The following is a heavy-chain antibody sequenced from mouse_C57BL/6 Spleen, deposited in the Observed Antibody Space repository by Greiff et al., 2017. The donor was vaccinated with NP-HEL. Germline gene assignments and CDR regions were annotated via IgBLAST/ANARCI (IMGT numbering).Heavy chain of an antibody. CDR3: ARGGNYVGAMDY. CDR2: IYPGDGDT. CDR1: GYAFSSYW. Sequence: QVQLKQSGAELVKPGASVKISCKASGYAFSSYWMNWVKQRPGKGLEWIGQIYPGDGDTNYNGKFKGKATLTADKSSSTAYMQLSSLTSEDSAVYFCARGGNYVGAMDYWGQGTSVTVSS. J-gene: IGHJ4*01. V-gene: IGHV1-80*01. D-gene: IGHD2-1*01.